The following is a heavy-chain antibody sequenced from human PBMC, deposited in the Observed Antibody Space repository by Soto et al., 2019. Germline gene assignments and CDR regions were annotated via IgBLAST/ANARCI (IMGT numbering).Heavy chain of an antibody. CDR2: INHTGGT. J-gene: IGHJ5*02. D-gene: IGHD3-3*01. CDR1: GGSVNGYY. V-gene: IGHV4-34*01. Sequence: SETLSLTCAVYGGSVNGYYWNCLRQPPGKGLEWIGEINHTGGTHYNPSLKSRVNMSVDTSKNQFSLRLSSVTAADTAIYYCATRITVFGLLIPPLEPWGQGTKVTVSS. CDR3: ATRITVFGLLIPPLEP.